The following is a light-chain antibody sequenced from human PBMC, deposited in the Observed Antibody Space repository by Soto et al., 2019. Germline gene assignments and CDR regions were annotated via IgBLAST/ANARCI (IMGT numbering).Light chain of an antibody. Sequence: EIVLTQSPGTLSLSPGERATLSCRASQSVSISYLAWYQQKPGQAPRLLIYRASSRATGIPDRFSGSGSGTDFTLTVSRLEPEDFAVYYCQQYGSSPRTFGQGTKVEIK. J-gene: IGKJ1*01. CDR3: QQYGSSPRT. CDR2: RAS. V-gene: IGKV3-20*01. CDR1: QSVSISY.